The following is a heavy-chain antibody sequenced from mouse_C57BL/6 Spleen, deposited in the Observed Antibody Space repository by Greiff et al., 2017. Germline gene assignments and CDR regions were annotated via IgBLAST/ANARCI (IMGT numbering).Heavy chain of an antibody. CDR2: ISYDGSN. J-gene: IGHJ1*03. D-gene: IGHD1-1*01. CDR1: GYSITSGYY. Sequence: DVQLQESGPGLVKPSQSLSLTCSVTGYSITSGYYWNWIRQFPGNKLEWMGYISYDGSNNYNPSLKNRISITRDTSKNQFFLKLNSVTTEDTATYYCARDGYYYGSRVYFDVWGTGTTVTVSS. V-gene: IGHV3-6*01. CDR3: ARDGYYYGSRVYFDV.